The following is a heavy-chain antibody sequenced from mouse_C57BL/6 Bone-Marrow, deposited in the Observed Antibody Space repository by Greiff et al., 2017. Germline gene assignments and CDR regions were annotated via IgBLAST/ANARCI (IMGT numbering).Heavy chain of an antibody. CDR1: GYTFTDYY. CDR2: IYPGSGNT. V-gene: IGHV1-76*01. D-gene: IGHD1-1*01. J-gene: IGHJ1*03. Sequence: QVQLQQSGAELVRPGASVKLSCKASGYTFTDYYINWVKQRPGQGLEWIARIYPGSGNTYYNEKFKGKATLTAEKSSSTAYMQLSSLTSEDSAVYFCARGVVTYYYGRRGGDWYFDVWGTGTTVTVSS. CDR3: ARGVVTYYYGRRGGDWYFDV.